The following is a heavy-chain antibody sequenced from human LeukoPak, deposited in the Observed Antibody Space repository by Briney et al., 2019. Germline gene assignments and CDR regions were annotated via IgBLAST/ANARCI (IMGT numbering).Heavy chain of an antibody. Sequence: ALVKASCKAAGATFSSYAISWGRRSPGQGLEWMGGIIPIFGTANYAQKFQGRVTITADESTSTAYMELSSLRSEDTAVYYCARAPYSDGTVDSWGQGTLVTVSS. CDR1: GATFSSYA. D-gene: IGHD5-18*01. CDR3: ARAPYSDGTVDS. J-gene: IGHJ4*02. CDR2: IIPIFGTA. V-gene: IGHV1-69*13.